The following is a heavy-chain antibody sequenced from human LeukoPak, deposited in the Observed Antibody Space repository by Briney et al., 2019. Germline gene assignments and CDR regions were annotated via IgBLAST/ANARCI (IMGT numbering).Heavy chain of an antibody. CDR3: APRGIAVVAGSDNWFDP. D-gene: IGHD6-19*01. J-gene: IGHJ5*02. Sequence: SETLSLTCNVSGGSISSGSNYWGWIRQPPGKTLEWIGSIYSSGSTYYNPSLKSRVIILIDTSKNHFSLTLSSVTAADTAVYYCAPRGIAVVAGSDNWFDPWGQGTLVTVSS. V-gene: IGHV4-39*07. CDR2: IYSSGST. CDR1: GGSISSGSNY.